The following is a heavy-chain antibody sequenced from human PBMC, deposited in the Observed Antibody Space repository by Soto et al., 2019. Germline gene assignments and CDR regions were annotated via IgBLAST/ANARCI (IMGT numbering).Heavy chain of an antibody. Sequence: GGSLRLSCAASGFTFSSFAMSWVRQAPEKGLEWVTGISGSGRSTFYADSVKGRFTISRDNSKNTLYLQMNSLRAEDTAVYYCASDDAPTAPSTLDHWCQGA. CDR1: GFTFSSFA. D-gene: IGHD2-21*02. CDR3: ASDDAPTAPSTLDH. V-gene: IGHV3-23*01. J-gene: IGHJ4*02. CDR2: ISGSGRST.